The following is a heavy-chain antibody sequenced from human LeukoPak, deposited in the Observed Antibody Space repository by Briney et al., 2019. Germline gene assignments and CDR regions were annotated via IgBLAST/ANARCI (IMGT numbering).Heavy chain of an antibody. D-gene: IGHD3-10*01. CDR3: ARQRFEESNWFDP. Sequence: GASLQISCKGSGYSFTSYWIGWGRQLPGKGLEWMGIIYPGDSDTRYSPSFQGQVTISADKSLSTAYLQWSSLKASDTAIYYCARQRFEESNWFDPWGQGTLVTVSS. J-gene: IGHJ5*02. V-gene: IGHV5-51*01. CDR2: IYPGDSDT. CDR1: GYSFTSYW.